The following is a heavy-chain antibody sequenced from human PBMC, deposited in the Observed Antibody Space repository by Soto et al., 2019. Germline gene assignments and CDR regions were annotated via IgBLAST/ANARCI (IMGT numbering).Heavy chain of an antibody. V-gene: IGHV3-48*02. CDR3: ARDLAYAFDY. Sequence: PGGSLRLSCAASGFIYSSFSMNWIRQAPGKGLEWLSYIRSDSNHIGYADSVRGRFTISSDIAKNSLFLQMSSLRDEDTAVYYCARDLAYAFDYWGQGTLVTVSS. D-gene: IGHD3-16*01. CDR2: IRSDSNHI. J-gene: IGHJ4*02. CDR1: GFIYSSFS.